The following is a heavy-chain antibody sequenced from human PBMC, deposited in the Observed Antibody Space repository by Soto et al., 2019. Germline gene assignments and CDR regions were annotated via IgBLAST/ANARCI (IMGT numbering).Heavy chain of an antibody. CDR2: IGPDGSNI. D-gene: IGHD2-8*02. CDR3: VRDNYWSFDY. CDR1: GFIFSSHW. J-gene: IGHJ4*02. V-gene: IGHV3-74*01. Sequence: PGGSLRLSWAASGFIFSSHWMHWVRQAPGKGLVGVSHIGPDGSNIWEADSVQGRFTISRDNARNRLYLQMNSLRDEDTAIYYCVRDNYWSFDYWGQGILVTDSS.